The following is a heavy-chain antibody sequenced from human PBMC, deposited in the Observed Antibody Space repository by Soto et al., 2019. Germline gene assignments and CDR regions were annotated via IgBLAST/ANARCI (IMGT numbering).Heavy chain of an antibody. Sequence: QVQLVESGGGLVKPGGSLRLSCAASGFTFSDYYMSWIRQAPGKGLEWVSYISSSSSYTNYADSVKGRFTISRDNAKNSLYLQMNSLRAEDTAVYYCARGDRAGYSSGYYYGMDVWGQGTTVTVSS. CDR3: ARGDRAGYSSGYYYGMDV. CDR1: GFTFSDYY. V-gene: IGHV3-11*05. D-gene: IGHD5-18*01. J-gene: IGHJ6*02. CDR2: ISSSSSYT.